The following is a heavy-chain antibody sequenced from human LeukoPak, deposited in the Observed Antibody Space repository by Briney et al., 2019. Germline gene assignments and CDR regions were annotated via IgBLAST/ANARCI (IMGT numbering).Heavy chain of an antibody. CDR2: IYYSGGT. V-gene: IGHV4-59*12. CDR3: ARVRSSWYVGPFDY. D-gene: IGHD6-13*01. J-gene: IGHJ4*02. Sequence: SETLSLTCTVSGGSISSYYWSWIGQPPGKGLEWIGYIYYSGGTNYNPSLKSRVAISVDTSKNQFSLKLSSVTAADTAVYYCARVRSSWYVGPFDYWGQGTLVTVSS. CDR1: GGSISSYY.